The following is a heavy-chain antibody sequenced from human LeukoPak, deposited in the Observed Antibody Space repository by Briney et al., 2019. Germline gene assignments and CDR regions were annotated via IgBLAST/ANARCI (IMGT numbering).Heavy chain of an antibody. V-gene: IGHV3-30*02. J-gene: IGHJ4*02. CDR2: IRYDGSNK. Sequence: GGSLRLSCAASGFTFSSYGMHWVRQAPGKGLEWVAFIRYDGSNKYYADSVKSRFTISRDNSRSTLYLQMNSLRADDTAVYYCGRPVPVAGRRGYYFDYWGQGTLVTVSS. CDR3: GRPVPVAGRRGYYFDY. D-gene: IGHD6-19*01. CDR1: GFTFSSYG.